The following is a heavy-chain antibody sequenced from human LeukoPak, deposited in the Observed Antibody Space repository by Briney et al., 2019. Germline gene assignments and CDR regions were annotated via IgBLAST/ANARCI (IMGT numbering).Heavy chain of an antibody. CDR3: ASWGSYRYNYFDY. CDR1: GFTFSSYW. CDR2: IKQDGSEK. Sequence: SGGSLRLSCAASGFTFSSYWMSWVRQAPGKGLEWVANIKQDGSEKYYVDSVKGRFTISRDNAKNSLYLQMNSLRAEDTAVYYCASWGSYRYNYFDYWGQGTLVTVSS. D-gene: IGHD3-16*02. V-gene: IGHV3-7*01. J-gene: IGHJ4*02.